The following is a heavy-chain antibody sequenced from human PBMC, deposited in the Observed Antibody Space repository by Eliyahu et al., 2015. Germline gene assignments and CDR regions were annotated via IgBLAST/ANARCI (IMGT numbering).Heavy chain of an antibody. CDR3: ARQYNWNYFDY. CDR2: FSYSRNT. Sequence: QLQLQESGPRLVKPSETLSLTCSVSGDSITSRSSYWGWIRQSPGKGLEWIGSFSYSRNTDYSPSLKSRVTISLDTSRNQFSLKLTSVTATDTAVYYCARQYNWNYFDYWGQGTLVTVSS. CDR1: GDSITSRSSY. V-gene: IGHV4-39*01. D-gene: IGHD1-20*01. J-gene: IGHJ4*02.